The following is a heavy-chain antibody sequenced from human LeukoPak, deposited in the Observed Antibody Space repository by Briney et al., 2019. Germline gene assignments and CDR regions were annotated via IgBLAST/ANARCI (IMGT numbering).Heavy chain of an antibody. CDR2: ISGSGGST. V-gene: IGHV3-23*01. J-gene: IGHJ4*02. D-gene: IGHD6-13*01. Sequence: PGRSLRLSCAASGFTFSSYGMSWVRQAPGKGLEWVSAISGSGGSTYYADSVKGRFTISRDNSKNTLYLQMNSLRAEDTAVYYCAKEYSSSWYYFDYWGQGTLVTVSS. CDR3: AKEYSSSWYYFDY. CDR1: GFTFSSYG.